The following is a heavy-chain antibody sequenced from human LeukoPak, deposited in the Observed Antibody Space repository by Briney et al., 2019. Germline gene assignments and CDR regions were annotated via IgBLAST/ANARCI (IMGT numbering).Heavy chain of an antibody. CDR3: ARGIAAYAP. CDR1: GGSISSYY. J-gene: IGHJ5*02. CDR2: IYYSGST. Sequence: SETLSLTCTVSGGSISSYYWSWIRQPPGKGLEWVGYIYYSGSTNYNPSLKSRVTISVDTSKKQFSLKGRSVTAADTAVYYCARGIAAYAPWGQGTLVTVSS. V-gene: IGHV4-59*01. D-gene: IGHD6-13*01.